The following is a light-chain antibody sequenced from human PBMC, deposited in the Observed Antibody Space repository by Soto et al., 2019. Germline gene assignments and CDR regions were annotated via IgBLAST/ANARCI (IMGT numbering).Light chain of an antibody. CDR1: QSVSSSY. V-gene: IGKV3-20*01. Sequence: EIVFTQSPGTLSLSPGERATLSCRAGQSVSSSYIAWYQQKPGQAPRLLIYGASSTATGIPDRCSGSGSGTAFTLTISRLEPEDFAVYYCQQYGSSPTWTFGQGTKVDIK. CDR2: GAS. J-gene: IGKJ1*01. CDR3: QQYGSSPTWT.